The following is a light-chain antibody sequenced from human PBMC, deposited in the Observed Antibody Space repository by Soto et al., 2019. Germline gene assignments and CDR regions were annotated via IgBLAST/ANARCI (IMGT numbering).Light chain of an antibody. CDR1: QNLLYSDGNTY. V-gene: IGKV2-30*01. Sequence: VMTQSPLSLPVTLGQPASISCKSSQNLLYSDGNTYLNWFQQRPGQSPRRIIAKVSNRDSGVPDRFSGSVSGSDFTLKLSRVEAEDVGIYYCMQATHWPYTFGQGTKLEI. CDR2: KVS. J-gene: IGKJ2*01. CDR3: MQATHWPYT.